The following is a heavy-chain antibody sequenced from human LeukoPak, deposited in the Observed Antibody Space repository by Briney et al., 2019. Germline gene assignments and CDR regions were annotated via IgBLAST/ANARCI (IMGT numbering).Heavy chain of an antibody. Sequence: SAPTLVKPTPTLTLTCTFSGFSLRTRGVGVGWIRQPPGKALEWLALIYWNDDKRYSPSLKSRLTITKDTSKNQVVITMTTMVTVDTCKYYWAHSIAVDWFDRWGQGTLVTVSS. CDR3: AHSIAVDWFDR. J-gene: IGHJ5*02. CDR2: IYWNDDK. D-gene: IGHD6-19*01. CDR1: GFSLRTRGVG. V-gene: IGHV2-5*01.